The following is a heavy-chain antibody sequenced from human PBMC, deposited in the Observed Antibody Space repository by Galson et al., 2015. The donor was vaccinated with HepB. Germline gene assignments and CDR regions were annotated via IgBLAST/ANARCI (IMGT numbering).Heavy chain of an antibody. V-gene: IGHV3-49*04. D-gene: IGHD3-10*01. CDR3: TRKLWFAENAFDI. CDR1: GFNFGDFA. CDR2: IRSNPYGGAT. J-gene: IGHJ3*02. Sequence: SLRLSCAASGFNFGDFAINWVRQAPGKGLEWVGFIRSNPYGGATEYDASVKGRFSISGDDSRSIAYLQMNSLKTEDTAVYYCTRKLWFAENAFDIWGQGTMVTVSS.